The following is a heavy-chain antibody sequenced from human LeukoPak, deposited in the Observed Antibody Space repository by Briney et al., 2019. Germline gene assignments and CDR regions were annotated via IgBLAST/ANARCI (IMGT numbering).Heavy chain of an antibody. D-gene: IGHD4-17*01. CDR1: GATFSSYT. CDR2: ISPSGTNT. V-gene: IGHV3-23*01. Sequence: TGGSLRLSCAASGATFSSYTMSWVRQAPGKGLEWVSGISPSGTNTYHADSVKGRFTISRDNSKNTLYLQMNSLRAEDTAVYYCARPSVTTSYYYYGMDVWGQGTTVTVSS. CDR3: ARPSVTTSYYYYGMDV. J-gene: IGHJ6*02.